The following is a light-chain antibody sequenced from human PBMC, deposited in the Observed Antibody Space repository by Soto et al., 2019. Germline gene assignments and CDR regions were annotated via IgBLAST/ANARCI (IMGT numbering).Light chain of an antibody. CDR3: QQYAYWPET. J-gene: IGKJ1*01. CDR1: QSVRTN. CDR2: YAS. V-gene: IGKV3D-15*01. Sequence: EVLMTQFPDTVSVPAGETVTLSCGASQSVRTNLAWYQQRPGQAPRLLIHYASTRASDIPARFSGSGSGTNFTLAISSLQSEDFAVYYCQQYAYWPETFGQGTKVDI.